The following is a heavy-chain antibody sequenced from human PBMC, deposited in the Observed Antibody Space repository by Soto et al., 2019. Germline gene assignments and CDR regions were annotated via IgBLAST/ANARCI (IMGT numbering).Heavy chain of an antibody. V-gene: IGHV3-33*01. J-gene: IGHJ4*02. CDR1: GFTFSSYG. CDR3: ARGRAFCGGVCYGTYYFDY. Sequence: GGSLRLSCAASGFTFSSYGMHWVRQTPGKGLEWVAFIWYDGSNKYYADSVKGRFTISRDNSKNTLYLQMNSLRAEDSAVYYCARGRAFCGGVCYGTYYFDYWGQGTLVTVSS. D-gene: IGHD2-21*02. CDR2: IWYDGSNK.